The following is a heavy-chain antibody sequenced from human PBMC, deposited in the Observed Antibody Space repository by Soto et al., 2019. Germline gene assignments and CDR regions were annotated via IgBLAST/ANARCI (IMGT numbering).Heavy chain of an antibody. Sequence: ASVKVSCKASGYTFTSYDINWVRQATGQGLEWMGWMNPNSGNTGYAQKFQGRVTMTRNTSISTAYMELSSLRSEDTAVYYCARGSLLMVCAALDYWGQRTPDTVSS. CDR3: ARGSLLMVCAALDY. J-gene: IGHJ4*01. D-gene: IGHD2-8*01. CDR1: GYTFTSYD. V-gene: IGHV1-8*01. CDR2: MNPNSGNT.